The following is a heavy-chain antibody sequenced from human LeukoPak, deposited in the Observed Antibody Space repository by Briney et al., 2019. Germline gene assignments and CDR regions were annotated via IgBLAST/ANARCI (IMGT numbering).Heavy chain of an antibody. CDR3: ARDTVTTAAPGGP. V-gene: IGHV1-3*01. J-gene: IGHJ5*02. Sequence: ASVKVSCKTSGYTFTSYSIYWVRQAPGQRLEWMGWINADNGITRYSQKFQDRVTFTRDTSASTAFMELSSLRAEDTAMYYCARDTVTTAAPGGPWGQGTLVTVSS. CDR1: GYTFTSYS. CDR2: INADNGIT. D-gene: IGHD4-17*01.